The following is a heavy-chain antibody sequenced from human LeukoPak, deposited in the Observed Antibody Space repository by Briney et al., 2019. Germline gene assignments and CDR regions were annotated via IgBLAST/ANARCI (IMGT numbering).Heavy chain of an antibody. CDR3: AREYGQHGEYFDF. CDR1: GFTFNSYR. D-gene: IGHD3-10*01. CDR2: ISSSSSYI. V-gene: IGHV3-21*01. J-gene: IGHJ4*02. Sequence: GGSVRLSCAASGFTFNSYRMNWVRQAPGKGLEWVSSISSSSSYIYYADSVKGRFTISRDNAKNSLYLQMNSLRDEDTAVYYCAREYGQHGEYFDFWGQGTLVTVSS.